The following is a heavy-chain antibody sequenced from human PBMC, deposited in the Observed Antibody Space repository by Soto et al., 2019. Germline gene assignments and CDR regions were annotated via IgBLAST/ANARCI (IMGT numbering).Heavy chain of an antibody. CDR3: ARRGSGSYYDY. CDR1: GFTFSSYA. Sequence: EVQLLESGGGLVQPGGSLRLSCAASGFTFSSYAMRWARQAPGKGLEWVSAISGSGDSTYYADSVKGRFTTSRDNSKNTLYLQMNSLIAEDTAVYYCARRGSGSYYDYWGQGTLVTVSS. V-gene: IGHV3-23*01. CDR2: ISGSGDST. J-gene: IGHJ4*02. D-gene: IGHD1-26*01.